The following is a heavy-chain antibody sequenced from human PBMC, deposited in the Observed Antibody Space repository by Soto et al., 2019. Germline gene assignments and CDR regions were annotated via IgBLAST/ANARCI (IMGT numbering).Heavy chain of an antibody. V-gene: IGHV3-33*01. D-gene: IGHD5-12*01. CDR3: AREGKEIVATMRPYYFDY. CDR2: IWYDGSNK. CDR1: GFTFSSYG. J-gene: IGHJ4*02. Sequence: QVQLVESGGGVVQPGRSLRLSCAASGFTFSSYGMHWVRQAPGKGLEWVAVIWYDGSNKYYADSVKGRFTISRDKSKNTLYLQMNSLRAEDPAVYYCAREGKEIVATMRPYYFDYWGQGTLVTVSS.